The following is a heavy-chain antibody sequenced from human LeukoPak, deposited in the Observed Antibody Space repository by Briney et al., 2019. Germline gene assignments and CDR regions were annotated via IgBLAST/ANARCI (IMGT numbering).Heavy chain of an antibody. J-gene: IGHJ4*02. Sequence: ASVKVSCKASGYTFSSYGISRVRQAPGQGLEWMGWISVHNGDTKYAQKFQDRVIMTTDTSTSTAYMELWGLRSDDTAVYYCARDQYDSVWGSHRPYFDYWGQGTLVTVSS. V-gene: IGHV1-18*01. CDR3: ARDQYDSVWGSHRPYFDY. CDR1: GYTFSSYG. CDR2: ISVHNGDT. D-gene: IGHD3-16*01.